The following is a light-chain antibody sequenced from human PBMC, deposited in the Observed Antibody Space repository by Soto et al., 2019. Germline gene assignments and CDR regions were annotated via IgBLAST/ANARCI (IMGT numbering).Light chain of an antibody. V-gene: IGLV1-44*01. Sequence: QSVLTQPPSASGTPGQRVTISCSGSSSNIGSYTVNWYQQLPGAAPKLLIYINDQRPSGVPDRFSGSKSGTSASLAISGLQSEDEADYYCAAWDDSLTGLVFGGGTKVTVL. CDR1: SSNIGSYT. J-gene: IGLJ2*01. CDR2: IND. CDR3: AAWDDSLTGLV.